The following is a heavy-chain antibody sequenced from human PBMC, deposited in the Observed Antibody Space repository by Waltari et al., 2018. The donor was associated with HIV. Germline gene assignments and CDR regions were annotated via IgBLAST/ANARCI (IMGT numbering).Heavy chain of an antibody. Sequence: EVQLEQSGAEMKKPGESLRISCKGSGYNFSRYWISWVRQIPGKGLAWMGIVFPSDSTTRYSPSCRGQVTISADKAINTTYLQWTTRKASDSAIYYCATGPDHYCDFWGQGTQVTVSS. J-gene: IGHJ4*02. CDR2: VFPSDSTT. CDR3: ATGPDHYCDF. V-gene: IGHV5-51*01. CDR1: GYNFSRYW. D-gene: IGHD4-4*01.